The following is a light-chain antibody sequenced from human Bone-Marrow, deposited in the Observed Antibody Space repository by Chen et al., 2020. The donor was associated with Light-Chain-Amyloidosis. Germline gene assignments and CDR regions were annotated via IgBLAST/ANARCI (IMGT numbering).Light chain of an antibody. CDR2: EVT. Sequence: QSALTQPASVTGSPGQSITISCTGTSSDVGGYDIVSWYRQHPDKAPKLLIFEVTKRPSGVSNRFSGSKSGNTASLTISGLRTEDAADYYCCAYRGGSFPYVFGPGTKVTVL. J-gene: IGLJ1*01. CDR1: SSDVGGYDI. V-gene: IGLV2-23*02. CDR3: CAYRGGSFPYV.